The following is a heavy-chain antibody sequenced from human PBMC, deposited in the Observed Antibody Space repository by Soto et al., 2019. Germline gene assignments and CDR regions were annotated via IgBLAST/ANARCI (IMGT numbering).Heavy chain of an antibody. CDR2: ISYDGRDK. V-gene: IGHV3-30*04. J-gene: IGHJ4*02. Sequence: QVQLVESGGGVVQPGRSLRLSCAASGFTFSSYAMHWVRQDPGTGLEWVAVISYDGRDKYYPDSVKGRVTISRDNSKNTLYLQMNSLRAEDTAVYYCARSAGGSYPQYDYGGQGTLVTVSS. CDR3: ARSAGGSYPQYDY. CDR1: GFTFSSYA. D-gene: IGHD1-26*01.